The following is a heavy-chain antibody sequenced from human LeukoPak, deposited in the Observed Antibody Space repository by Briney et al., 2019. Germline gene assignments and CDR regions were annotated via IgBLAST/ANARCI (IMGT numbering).Heavy chain of an antibody. V-gene: IGHV1-69*05. CDR3: ARSKAAVAGRSSVSGAIDY. J-gene: IGHJ4*02. CDR2: IIPIFGTA. D-gene: IGHD6-19*01. CDR1: GGTFSSYA. Sequence: ASVKVSCKASGGTFSSYAISWVRQAPGQGLEWMGGIIPIFGTANYAQKLQGRVTMTTDTSTSTAYMELGSLRSDDTAVYYCARSKAAVAGRSSVSGAIDYWGQGTLVTVSS.